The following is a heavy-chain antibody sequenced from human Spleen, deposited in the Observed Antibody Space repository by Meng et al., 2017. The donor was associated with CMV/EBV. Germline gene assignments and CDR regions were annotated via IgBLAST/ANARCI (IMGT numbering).Heavy chain of an antibody. J-gene: IGHJ4*02. D-gene: IGHD2-2*01. CDR2: ITPSDGST. V-gene: IGHV1-46*01. Sequence: ASVKVSCKASGYTFTSYYMHWVRQAPGQGLEWMGIITPSDGSTSYTQKFQGRVTTTRDTSTSTFYMELNSLRSEDTAVYYCARERGYCGSTSCWHFDYWGQGTLVTVSS. CDR3: ARERGYCGSTSCWHFDY. CDR1: GYTFTSYY.